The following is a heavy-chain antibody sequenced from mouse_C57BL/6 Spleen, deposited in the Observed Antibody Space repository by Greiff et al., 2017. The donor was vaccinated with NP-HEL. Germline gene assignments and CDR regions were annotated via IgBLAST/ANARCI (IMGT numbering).Heavy chain of an antibody. J-gene: IGHJ4*01. D-gene: IGHD4-1*02. CDR1: GYTFTDYN. Sequence: VQLQQSGPELVKPGASVKMSCKASGYTFTDYNMHWVKQSHGKSLEWIGYINPNNGGTSYNQKFKGKATLTVNKSSSTAYMELRSLTSEDSAVYYCGFQRGQDYYAMDYWGQGTSVTVSS. CDR3: GFQRGQDYYAMDY. CDR2: INPNNGGT. V-gene: IGHV1-22*01.